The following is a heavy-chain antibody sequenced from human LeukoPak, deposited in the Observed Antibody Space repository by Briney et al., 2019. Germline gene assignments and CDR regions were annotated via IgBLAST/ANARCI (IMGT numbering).Heavy chain of an antibody. CDR2: INPNSGGT. CDR1: GGTFSSYP. CDR3: ASLAAPYCSSTSCYRSPTDAFDI. V-gene: IGHV1-2*02. Sequence: ASVKVSCKASGGTFSSYPFTWVRQAPGQGLEWMGWINPNSGGTNYAQKFQGRVTMARDTSISTAYMELSRLRSDDTAVYYCASLAAPYCSSTSCYRSPTDAFDIWGQGTMVTVSS. D-gene: IGHD2-2*01. J-gene: IGHJ3*02.